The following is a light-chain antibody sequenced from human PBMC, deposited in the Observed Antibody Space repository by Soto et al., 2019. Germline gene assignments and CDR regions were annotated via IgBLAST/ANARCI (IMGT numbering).Light chain of an antibody. CDR2: DDT. CDR3: HLWDSSSDHVI. V-gene: IGLV3-21*02. Sequence: SYVLTQPPSVSAAPGQTAWITCGGDNIGSKNVHWYQQKPGQAPVLVVYDDTERPSGIPERFSGSNSGNTATLTINRVAAGDEADYYCHLWDSSSDHVIFGGGTKLTVL. J-gene: IGLJ2*01. CDR1: NIGSKN.